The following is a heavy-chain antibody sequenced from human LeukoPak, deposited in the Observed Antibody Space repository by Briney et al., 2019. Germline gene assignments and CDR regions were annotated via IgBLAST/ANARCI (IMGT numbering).Heavy chain of an antibody. CDR3: AKLGGGYSYVYSGEVTDY. CDR1: GFTFSNYG. CDR2: ISYDGSNK. D-gene: IGHD5-18*01. J-gene: IGHJ4*02. V-gene: IGHV3-30*18. Sequence: GGSLILSCAASGFTFSNYGMQWVRQAPGKGLEWVAVISYDGSNKYYADSVKGRFTISRDNSKNTLYLQMNSLRAEDTAVYYCAKLGGGYSYVYSGEVTDYWGQGTLVTVSS.